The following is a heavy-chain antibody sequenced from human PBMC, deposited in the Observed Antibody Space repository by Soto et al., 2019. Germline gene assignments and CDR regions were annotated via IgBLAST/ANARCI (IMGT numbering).Heavy chain of an antibody. CDR2: ISYDGINE. V-gene: IGHV3-30*18. Sequence: QVQLVESGGGVVQPGRSLSLSCAASGFTFSNYGMHWVRQAPGKGLEWVEVISYDGINENYADSVKGRFTISSDNSKNTLYLQMNSLRAEDTAVDYCAKSRSHPGYCAWLLLDYWGQGTQVTVPS. D-gene: IGHD3-9*01. J-gene: IGHJ4*02. CDR1: GFTFSNYG. CDR3: AKSRSHPGYCAWLLLDY.